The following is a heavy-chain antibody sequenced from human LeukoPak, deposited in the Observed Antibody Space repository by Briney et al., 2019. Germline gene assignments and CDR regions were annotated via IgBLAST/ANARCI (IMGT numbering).Heavy chain of an antibody. V-gene: IGHV4-61*02. CDR3: ARHGLWFGPRGGFDP. Sequence: KSSQTLSLTCTVSGGSISSGSYYWSWIRQPAGKGLEWIGRIYTSGSTNYNPSLKSRVTISVDTSKNQFSLKLSSVTAADTAVYYCARHGLWFGPRGGFDPWGQGTLVTVSS. CDR2: IYTSGST. CDR1: GGSISSGSYY. D-gene: IGHD3-10*01. J-gene: IGHJ5*02.